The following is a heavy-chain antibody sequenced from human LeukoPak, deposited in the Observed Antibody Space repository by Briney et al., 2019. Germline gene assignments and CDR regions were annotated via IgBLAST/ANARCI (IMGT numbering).Heavy chain of an antibody. CDR2: IKQDGSEK. CDR1: GFTFSSYW. CDR3: ARLDDFWSGYWGNYYYYMDV. Sequence: GGSLRLSCAASGFTFSSYWMSWVRQAPGKGLEWVANIKQDGSEKYYVDSVEGRFTISRDNAKSSLYLKMNRLRAGDTAVYYCARLDDFWSGYWGNYYYYMDVWGKGTTVTVSS. J-gene: IGHJ6*03. V-gene: IGHV3-7*01. D-gene: IGHD3-3*01.